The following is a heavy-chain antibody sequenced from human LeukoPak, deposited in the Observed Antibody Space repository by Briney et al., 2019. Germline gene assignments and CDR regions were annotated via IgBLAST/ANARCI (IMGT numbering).Heavy chain of an antibody. V-gene: IGHV1-18*01. Sequence: ASVKVSCKASGYTFTSYGISWVRQAPGQGLEWMGWISAYNGNTNYAQKFQGRLTLTRDTSINTAYMELNSLKSDDTAIYYCAKTPYGDYYDSWGQGTLVTVSS. J-gene: IGHJ4*02. CDR2: ISAYNGNT. D-gene: IGHD4-17*01. CDR3: AKTPYGDYYDS. CDR1: GYTFTSYG.